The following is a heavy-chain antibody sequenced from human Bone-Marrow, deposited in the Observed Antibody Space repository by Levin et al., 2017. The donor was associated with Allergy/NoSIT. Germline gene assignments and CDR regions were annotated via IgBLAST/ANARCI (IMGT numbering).Heavy chain of an antibody. Sequence: GESLKISCVASGISFSNYAMHWVRQAPGKGLEWVAVISYDGSDKYYADSVKGRSIISRDNSMDTLYLQMNSLRAEDTAVYWCARVYCPNGVCYTAHYYGMDVWGQGTTVTVSS. V-gene: IGHV3-30*04. CDR2: ISYDGSDK. CDR3: ARVYCPNGVCYTAHYYGMDV. J-gene: IGHJ6*02. CDR1: GISFSNYA. D-gene: IGHD2-8*01.